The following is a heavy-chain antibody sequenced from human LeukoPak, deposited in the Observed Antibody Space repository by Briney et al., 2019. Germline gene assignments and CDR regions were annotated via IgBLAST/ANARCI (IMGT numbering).Heavy chain of an antibody. Sequence: GGSLRLSCAASGFTFNNYWMHWVRQAPGKGLEWVSYIGTTSGAIYYADSVKGRFTISRDSAKNSLYLQMDSLRAEDTAVYYCARFRTWGDKAFDYWGQGTLVTVSS. CDR3: ARFRTWGDKAFDY. CDR1: GFTFNNYW. CDR2: IGTTSGAI. V-gene: IGHV3-48*01. J-gene: IGHJ4*02. D-gene: IGHD2-21*02.